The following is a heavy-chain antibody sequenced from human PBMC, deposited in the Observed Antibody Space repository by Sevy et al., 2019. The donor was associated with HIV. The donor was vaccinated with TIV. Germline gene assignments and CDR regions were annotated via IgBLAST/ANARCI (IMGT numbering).Heavy chain of an antibody. V-gene: IGHV4-30-4*08. CDR2: FFHSDSP. Sequence: SETLSLTCSVSGNSLSSDDYYWSWVRQPPGKGLEWIAYFFHSDSPKYRPSLKSRPTISIDTSKNLCSRKVTAVTAAASAVYYCARSQNVDSAPFAYWGQGTPVTVSS. CDR1: GNSLSSDDYY. CDR3: ARSQNVDSAPFAY. J-gene: IGHJ4*02. D-gene: IGHD5-18*01.